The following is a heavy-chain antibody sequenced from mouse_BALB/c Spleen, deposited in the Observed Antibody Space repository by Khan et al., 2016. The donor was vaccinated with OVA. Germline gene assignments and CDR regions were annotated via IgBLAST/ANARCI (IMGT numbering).Heavy chain of an antibody. J-gene: IGHJ4*01. CDR2: IDPANGNT. V-gene: IGHV14-3*02. CDR3: ARGGWTYAMDY. CDR1: GFNIKDTY. D-gene: IGHD1-1*02. Sequence: VQLQQSGAELVKPGASVKLSCTASGFNIKDTYIHWVMQRPEQGLEWIGRIDPANGNTKYDPKFQGKATITADTSSNTDYLQLSSLTSEDTAVYYCARGGWTYAMDYGGQGTSVTVSA.